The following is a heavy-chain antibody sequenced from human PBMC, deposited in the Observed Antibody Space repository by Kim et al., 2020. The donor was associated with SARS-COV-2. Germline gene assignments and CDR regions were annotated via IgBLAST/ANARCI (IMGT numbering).Heavy chain of an antibody. Sequence: KYYADSVKGRFTISRDNSKNTLYLQMNSLRAEDTAVYYCAKPFGWNPFDYWGQGTLVTVSS. D-gene: IGHD1-1*01. J-gene: IGHJ4*02. V-gene: IGHV3-30*02. CDR2: K. CDR3: AKPFGWNPFDY.